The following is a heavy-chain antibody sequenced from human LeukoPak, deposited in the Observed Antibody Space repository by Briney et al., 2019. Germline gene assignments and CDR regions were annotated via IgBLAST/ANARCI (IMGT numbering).Heavy chain of an antibody. Sequence: GGSLRLSCAASGFTFNTYAMHWVRQAPGKGLEYVSAISSNGGSTYYANSVKGRFTISRDNSKNTLYLQMGSLRAEDTAVYYCAKGTSHLYYYYMDVWGKGTTVTVSS. J-gene: IGHJ6*03. CDR3: AKGTSHLYYYYMDV. CDR2: ISSNGGST. V-gene: IGHV3-64*01. CDR1: GFTFNTYA. D-gene: IGHD2-2*01.